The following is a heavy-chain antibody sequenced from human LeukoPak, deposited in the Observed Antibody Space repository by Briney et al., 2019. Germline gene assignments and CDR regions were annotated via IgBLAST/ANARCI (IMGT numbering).Heavy chain of an antibody. CDR1: GYTFTSYG. D-gene: IGHD6-19*01. CDR2: ISAYNGNT. CDR3: ARGYSSGWSPLRWFDP. V-gene: IGHV1-18*01. Sequence: GASVKVSCKASGYTFTSYGISWVRQAPGQGLEWMGWISAYNGNTNYAQKLQGRVTMTTDTSTSTAYMELRSLRSDDTAVYYCARGYSSGWSPLRWFDPWGQGTLVTVSS. J-gene: IGHJ5*02.